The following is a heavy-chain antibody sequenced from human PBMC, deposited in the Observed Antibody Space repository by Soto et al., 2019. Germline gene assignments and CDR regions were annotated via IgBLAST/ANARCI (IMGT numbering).Heavy chain of an antibody. J-gene: IGHJ6*03. CDR3: ARDRGVAPPVAGNTHYYYYMDV. D-gene: IGHD6-19*01. V-gene: IGHV1-18*01. CDR2: ISAYNGNT. CDR1: GYSFTNYG. Sequence: QDQLVQSGVEVKKPGASVKVSCKASGYSFTNYGITWVRQAPGQGVEWMGWISAYNGNTKHAQKLQGRVTMTTDASTSTAYLELRSLTSGDTAVYYCARDRGVAPPVAGNTHYYYYMDVWGKGTTVTVSS.